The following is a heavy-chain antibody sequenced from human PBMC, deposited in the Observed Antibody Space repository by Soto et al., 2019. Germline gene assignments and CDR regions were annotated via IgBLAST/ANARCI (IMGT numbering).Heavy chain of an antibody. J-gene: IGHJ6*03. CDR2: IYYSGST. CDR1: GGSISSSSYY. CDR3: ARKYGSSAGYYYYYYMDV. V-gene: IGHV4-39*01. D-gene: IGHD3-10*01. Sequence: SETLSLTCTVSGGSISSSSYYWGWIRQPPGKGLEWIGSIYYSGSTYYNPSLKSRVTISVDTSKNQFSLKLSSVTAADTAVYYCARKYGSSAGYYYYYYMDVWGKGTTVTVSS.